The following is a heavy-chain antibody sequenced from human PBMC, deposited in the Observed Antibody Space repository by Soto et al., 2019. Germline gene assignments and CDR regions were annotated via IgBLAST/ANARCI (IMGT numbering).Heavy chain of an antibody. Sequence: ASVKVSCKASGYAFTSYYMHCVRQAPGQGLEWMGIINPSGGSTSYAQKFQGRVTMTRDTSTSTVYMELSSLRSEDTAVYYCASQTYYYGSGSYYNVGYYYYGMDVWGQGTTVTVSS. CDR1: GYAFTSYY. CDR3: ASQTYYYGSGSYYNVGYYYYGMDV. J-gene: IGHJ6*02. CDR2: INPSGGST. V-gene: IGHV1-46*01. D-gene: IGHD3-10*01.